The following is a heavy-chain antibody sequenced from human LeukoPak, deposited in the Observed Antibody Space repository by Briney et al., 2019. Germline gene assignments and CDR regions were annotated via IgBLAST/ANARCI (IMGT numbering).Heavy chain of an antibody. Sequence: GASVKVSCKASGGTFSSYAISWVRQAPGQGLEWMGGIIPIFGTANYAQKFQGRVTITTDESTSTAYMELSSLRSEDTAVYYCARDPAYCGGDCSRGFDYWGQGTLVTVSS. CDR3: ARDPAYCGGDCSRGFDY. V-gene: IGHV1-69*05. CDR2: IIPIFGTA. D-gene: IGHD2-21*02. CDR1: GGTFSSYA. J-gene: IGHJ4*02.